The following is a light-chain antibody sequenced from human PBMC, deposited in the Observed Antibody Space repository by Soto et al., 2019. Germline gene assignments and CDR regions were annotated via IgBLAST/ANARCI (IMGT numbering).Light chain of an antibody. Sequence: QSVLTQPASVSGSPGQSITISCTGTSSDVGGYNYVSWYQQHPGKAPKLMIYDVSNRPSGVSNRFSGSKSGNTASLTISGLQAEDEADYYCCSYTSSTIYVFGTGTKVPVL. CDR2: DVS. V-gene: IGLV2-14*01. CDR1: SSDVGGYNY. J-gene: IGLJ1*01. CDR3: CSYTSSTIYV.